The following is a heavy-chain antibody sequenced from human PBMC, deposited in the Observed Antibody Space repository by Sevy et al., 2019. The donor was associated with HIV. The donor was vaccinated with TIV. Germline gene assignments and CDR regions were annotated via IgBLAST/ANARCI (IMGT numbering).Heavy chain of an antibody. J-gene: IGHJ3*02. CDR3: AKGWGGQWLVRAFDI. CDR2: ISGSGGST. CDR1: GFTFSSYV. V-gene: IGHV3-23*01. D-gene: IGHD6-19*01. Sequence: GGSLRLSCAASGFTFSSYVMSWVRQAPGKGLEWVSAISGSGGSTYYADSVKGRFTISRDNSKNTLYLQMNSLRAEDTAVYYCAKGWGGQWLVRAFDIWGQGTMVTVSS.